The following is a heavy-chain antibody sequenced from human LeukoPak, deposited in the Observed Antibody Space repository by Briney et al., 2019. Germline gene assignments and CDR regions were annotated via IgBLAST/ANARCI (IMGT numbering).Heavy chain of an antibody. CDR1: GGSVSGYY. J-gene: IGHJ2*01. V-gene: IGHV4-59*08. Sequence: PSQTLSLTCTVSGGSVSGYYWSWIRQPPGKELEWIGYISYSGSTNYNPSLKSRVTISVDTSKNQFSLKLSSVTAADTALYYCARHQWPNYSGSGSPKYNYWYFDLWGRGTLVTVSS. D-gene: IGHD3-10*01. CDR3: ARHQWPNYSGSGSPKYNYWYFDL. CDR2: ISYSGST.